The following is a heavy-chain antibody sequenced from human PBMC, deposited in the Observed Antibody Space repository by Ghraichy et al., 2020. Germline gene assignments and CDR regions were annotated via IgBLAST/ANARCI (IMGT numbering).Heavy chain of an antibody. CDR3: ATQSDYDFWSGYHPRADY. CDR2: ISGSGGST. Sequence: GGSLRLSCAASGFTFSSYAMSWVRQAPGKGLEWVSAISGSGGSTYYADSVKGRFTISRDNSKNTLYLQMNSLRAEDTAVYYCATQSDYDFWSGYHPRADYWGQGTLVTVSS. V-gene: IGHV3-23*01. J-gene: IGHJ4*02. CDR1: GFTFSSYA. D-gene: IGHD3-3*01.